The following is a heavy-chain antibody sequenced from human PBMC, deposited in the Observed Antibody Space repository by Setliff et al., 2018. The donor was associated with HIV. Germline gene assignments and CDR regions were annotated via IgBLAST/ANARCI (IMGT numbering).Heavy chain of an antibody. Sequence: LSLTCAVYGGSFSGYYWSWIRQPPGKGLEWIGEINHSGSTNYNPSLNSRVTMSVDTSKNQFSLKLNSVTAADTAVYYCARSLAAGTYWDAFNVWGQGTVVTVSS. D-gene: IGHD3-10*01. CDR1: GGSFSGYY. J-gene: IGHJ3*01. V-gene: IGHV4-34*01. CDR3: ARSLAAGTYWDAFNV. CDR2: INHSGST.